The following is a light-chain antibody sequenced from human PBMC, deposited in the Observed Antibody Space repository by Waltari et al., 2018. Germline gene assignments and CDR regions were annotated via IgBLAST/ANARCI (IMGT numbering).Light chain of an antibody. CDR3: QQYYSTPPIT. Sequence: DIVMTQSPDSLAVSLGERATINCQSSQSLFYSPSNKTYLAWSQQKPGQSPKLLIYWASTRESGVPDRFGGSGSGTDFTLTISSLQAEDVAIYYCQQYYSTPPITFGQGTRLEIK. CDR1: QSLFYSPSNKTY. V-gene: IGKV4-1*01. CDR2: WAS. J-gene: IGKJ5*01.